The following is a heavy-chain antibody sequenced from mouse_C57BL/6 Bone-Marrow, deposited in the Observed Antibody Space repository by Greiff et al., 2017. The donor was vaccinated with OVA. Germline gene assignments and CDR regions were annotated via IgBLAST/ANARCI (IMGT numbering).Heavy chain of an antibody. Sequence: QVQLQQSGPGLVQPSQSLSITCTVSGFSLTSYGVHWVRQSPGKGLEWLGVIWSGGSTDYNAAFISRLSISKDNSKSQVFFKMNSLQADDTAIYYCARGDWDVGVDYWGQGTTLTVSS. CDR2: IWSGGST. D-gene: IGHD4-1*01. J-gene: IGHJ2*01. V-gene: IGHV2-2*01. CDR1: GFSLTSYG. CDR3: ARGDWDVGVDY.